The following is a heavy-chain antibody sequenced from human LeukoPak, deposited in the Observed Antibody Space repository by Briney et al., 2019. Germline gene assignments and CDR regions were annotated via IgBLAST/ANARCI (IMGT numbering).Heavy chain of an antibody. D-gene: IGHD2-8*01. V-gene: IGHV3-74*01. CDR2: INNDGSST. CDR3: ARAGGYCSNGVCYYDAFDI. J-gene: IGHJ3*02. CDR1: GFTFSSYW. Sequence: GGSLRLSCAASGFTFSSYWMHWVRQAPGKGLVWISRINNDGSSTSYADSVKGRFTISRDNAKSTLYLQMNSLRAEDTAVYYCARAGGYCSNGVCYYDAFDIWGQGTMVTVSS.